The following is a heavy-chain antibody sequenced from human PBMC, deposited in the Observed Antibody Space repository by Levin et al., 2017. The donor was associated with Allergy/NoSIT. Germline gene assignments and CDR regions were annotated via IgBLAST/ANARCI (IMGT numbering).Heavy chain of an antibody. J-gene: IGHJ4*02. CDR3: ATVRRYYGTSGYYNDY. V-gene: IGHV3-72*01. Sequence: GGSLRLSCAASGFTLSDDHMDWVRQAPGKGLEWIGRIRNKANSYTTEYAASVKGRFTISRDDSKNSLYLQMNRLKTEDTAMFYCATVRRYYGTSGYYNDYWGQGPLVTVSS. CDR1: GFTLSDDH. CDR2: IRNKANSYTT. D-gene: IGHD3-22*01.